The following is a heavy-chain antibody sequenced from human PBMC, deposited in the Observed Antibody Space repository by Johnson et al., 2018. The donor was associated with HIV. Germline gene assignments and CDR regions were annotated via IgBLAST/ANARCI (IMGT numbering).Heavy chain of an antibody. V-gene: IGHV3-9*01. CDR3: TTDRWVTLLDRDAFDI. J-gene: IGHJ3*02. Sequence: VQLVESGGGLVQPGRSLRLSCAASGFTFDDYAMHWVRQAPGKGLEWVSGISWNSGSTGYADSLKGRFTISRDNAKNSLSLQINSLRAEDTALYYCTTDRWVTLLDRDAFDIWGQGTMVTVSS. D-gene: IGHD2-21*02. CDR2: ISWNSGST. CDR1: GFTFDDYA.